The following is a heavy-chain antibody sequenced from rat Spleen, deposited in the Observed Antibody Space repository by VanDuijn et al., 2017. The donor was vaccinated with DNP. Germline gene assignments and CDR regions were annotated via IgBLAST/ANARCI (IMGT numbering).Heavy chain of an antibody. V-gene: IGHV5-25*01. Sequence: EVQLVESGGGLVQPGRSLKLSCAASGFTFSNYDMAWVRQAPTKGLEWVASISASGGSTSYRDSVKGRFTISRDNAKSILYLQMDSLRSEDTATYYCATHSGWFAYWGQGSPVTVSS. CDR3: ATHSGWFAY. J-gene: IGHJ3*01. CDR1: GFTFSNYD. D-gene: IGHD1-1*01. CDR2: ISASGGST.